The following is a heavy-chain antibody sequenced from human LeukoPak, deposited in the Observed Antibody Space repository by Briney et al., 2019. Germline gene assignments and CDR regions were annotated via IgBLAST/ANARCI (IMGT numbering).Heavy chain of an antibody. CDR1: GGSISSYY. Sequence: SETLSLTCTVSGGSISSYYWSWIRQPAGKGLEWLGRIYTSGSTNYNPSLKSRVTISVDKSKNQFSLKLSYVTAADTAVYYCAGGLSSSYFDYWGQGTLVTVSS. CDR2: IYTSGST. CDR3: AGGLSSSYFDY. V-gene: IGHV4-4*07. D-gene: IGHD3-16*02. J-gene: IGHJ4*02.